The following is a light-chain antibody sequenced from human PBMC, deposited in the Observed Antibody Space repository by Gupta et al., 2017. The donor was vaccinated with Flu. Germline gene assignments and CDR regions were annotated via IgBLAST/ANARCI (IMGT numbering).Light chain of an antibody. J-gene: IGLJ1*01. CDR3: QSADSSGAYV. Sequence: SYELTQPPSVSVSPGQTARVTCSGDALASQYGYWYQQRPDQAPVAVMYKDTERPSGIPERFSGSRSGTTATLTISGAQAEDEADYYCQSADSSGAYVFGTGTKVTVL. CDR2: KDT. CDR1: ALASQY. V-gene: IGLV3-25*02.